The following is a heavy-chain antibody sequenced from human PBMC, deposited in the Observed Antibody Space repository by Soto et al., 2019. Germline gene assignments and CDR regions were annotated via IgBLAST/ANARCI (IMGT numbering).Heavy chain of an antibody. D-gene: IGHD2-2*01. CDR2: INAGNGNT. CDR1: GYTFTIYA. Sequence: GTSVKVSCKASGYTFTIYAMHWVRQAPGQRLEWMGWINAGNGNTKYSQKFQGRVTITRDTSASTAYMELSSLRSEDTAVYYCARDGYCSSTSCYCSRSGMEVWGQGTTVTVSS. J-gene: IGHJ6*02. V-gene: IGHV1-3*01. CDR3: ARDGYCSSTSCYCSRSGMEV.